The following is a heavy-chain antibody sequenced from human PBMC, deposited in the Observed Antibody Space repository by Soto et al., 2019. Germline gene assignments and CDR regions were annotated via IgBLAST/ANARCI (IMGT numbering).Heavy chain of an antibody. J-gene: IGHJ6*02. Sequence: SETLSLTCAVYGGSFSGYYWSWIRQPPGKGLEWIGEINHSGSTNYNPSLKSRVTISVDTSKNQFSLKLSSVTAADTAVYYCARGRGGRDYYYGMDVWGQGTTVTVSS. CDR1: GGSFSGYY. D-gene: IGHD1-26*01. CDR3: ARGRGGRDYYYGMDV. CDR2: INHSGST. V-gene: IGHV4-34*01.